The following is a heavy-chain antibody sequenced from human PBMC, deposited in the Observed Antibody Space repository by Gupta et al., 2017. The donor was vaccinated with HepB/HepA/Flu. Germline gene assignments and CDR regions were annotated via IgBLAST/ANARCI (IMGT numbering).Heavy chain of an antibody. Sequence: EVQLVESGGGLVQPGGSLRLFCAASGFTFNIYEMNWVRQAPGKGLQWVSYISSSGTTTYYADSVKGRFTISRDNAKNSLYLQMNSLRVEDTAVYYCARDRGYSYGHGSDDWGQGTLVTVSS. CDR3: ARDRGYSYGHGSDD. CDR1: GFTFNIYE. CDR2: ISSSGTTT. J-gene: IGHJ4*02. D-gene: IGHD5-18*01. V-gene: IGHV3-48*03.